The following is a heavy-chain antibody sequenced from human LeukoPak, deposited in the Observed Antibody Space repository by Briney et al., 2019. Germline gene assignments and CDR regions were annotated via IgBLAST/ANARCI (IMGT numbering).Heavy chain of an antibody. CDR3: TRYSTSSGWFDP. CDR1: GGSISSSNW. Sequence: PSETLSLTCGVSGGSISSSNWWTWVRQPPGKGLEWIGEIYHSGSTNYNPSLKSRVTISVDTSKNQFSLRVTSVTASDTAVYYCTRYSTSSGWFDPWGQGTLVTVSS. J-gene: IGHJ5*02. V-gene: IGHV4-4*02. D-gene: IGHD6-6*01. CDR2: IYHSGST.